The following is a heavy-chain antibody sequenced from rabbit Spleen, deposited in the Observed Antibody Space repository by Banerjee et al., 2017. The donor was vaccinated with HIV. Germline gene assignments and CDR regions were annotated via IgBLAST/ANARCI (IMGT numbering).Heavy chain of an antibody. V-gene: IGHV1S45*01. D-gene: IGHD8-1*01. CDR1: GFSFGDRDV. CDR3: ARDLVVVIGWNFNL. J-gene: IGHJ4*01. Sequence: QEQLVESGGGLVQPEGSLTLTCKASGFSFGDRDVMCWVRQAPGKGLEWIACINAATAKPVYATWAKGRFTISRTSSTTVTLRMTSLTAADTATYFCARDLVVVIGWNFNLWGPGTLVTVS. CDR2: INAATAKP.